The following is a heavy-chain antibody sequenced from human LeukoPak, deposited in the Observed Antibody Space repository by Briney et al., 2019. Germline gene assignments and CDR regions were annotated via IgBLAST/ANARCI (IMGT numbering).Heavy chain of an antibody. V-gene: IGHV3-48*03. CDR2: ISSSGSTI. D-gene: IGHD5-18*01. Sequence: GGSLRLSCAASGFTFSSYEMNWVRQAPGKGLEWVSYISSSGSTIYYADSVKGRFTISRDNAKNSLYLQMNSLRAEDTAVYYCARDSPGVAGPNPHDTAMVPYYFDYWGQGTLVTVSS. CDR1: GFTFSSYE. CDR3: ARDSPGVAGPNPHDTAMVPYYFDY. J-gene: IGHJ4*02.